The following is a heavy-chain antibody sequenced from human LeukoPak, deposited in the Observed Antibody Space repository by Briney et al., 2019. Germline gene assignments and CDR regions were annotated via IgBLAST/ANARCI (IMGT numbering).Heavy chain of an antibody. V-gene: IGHV1-2*02. CDR2: INPNSGGT. J-gene: IGHJ5*01. Sequence: ASVKVSCKASGGTFSSYAISWVRQAPGQGLEWMGWINPNSGGTNYAQRFQGRVTMTRDTSTSTAYMQLSRLRSDDTAVYYCARGPVVVPLGPYPYRARFDSWGQGTLVTVSS. CDR1: GGTFSSYA. D-gene: IGHD2-2*01. CDR3: ARGPVVVPLGPYPYRARFDS.